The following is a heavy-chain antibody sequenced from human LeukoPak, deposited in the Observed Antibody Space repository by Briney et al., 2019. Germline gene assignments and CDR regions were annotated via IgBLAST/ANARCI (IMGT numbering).Heavy chain of an antibody. Sequence: PGGSLRLSCAASGFTVSSNYMTWVRQAPGEGLEWVSVIHKNAITYHADTVKGRFTISRDNAKNSLYLQMNSLRAEDTAVYYCARGTLNIPGEHGAFDYWGQGTLVTVPS. CDR2: IHKNAIT. CDR1: GFTVSSNY. J-gene: IGHJ4*02. V-gene: IGHV3-53*01. CDR3: ARGTLNIPGEHGAFDY. D-gene: IGHD1-14*01.